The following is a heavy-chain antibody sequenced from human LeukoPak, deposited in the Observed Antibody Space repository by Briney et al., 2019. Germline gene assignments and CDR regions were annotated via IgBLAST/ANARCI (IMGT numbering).Heavy chain of an antibody. Sequence: GASLRLSCTGSGFTFSTYAMNWVRQAPGKGLEWVSAISGSGGNVYYADSVKGRFTISRDNPKNTLYLQMNSLRVEDTAVYYCAKAWWLSYYFDYWGQGTLVTASS. CDR3: AKAWWLSYYFDY. V-gene: IGHV3-23*01. J-gene: IGHJ4*02. D-gene: IGHD3-16*02. CDR2: ISGSGGNV. CDR1: GFTFSTYA.